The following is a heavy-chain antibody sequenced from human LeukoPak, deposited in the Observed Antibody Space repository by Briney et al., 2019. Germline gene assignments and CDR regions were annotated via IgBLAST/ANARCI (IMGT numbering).Heavy chain of an antibody. CDR3: AKDHCGSSSGDDFFDS. D-gene: IGHD6-6*01. Sequence: GGSLRLSCAASGFAFSTHGVHWGRQAPGKGLEWVAFIRDHGNNAYYAESVKGRFTISRDNSKNTLHLQMKRLRVEDTAVYYCAKDHCGSSSGDDFFDSWDQGALVTVSS. J-gene: IGHJ4*02. CDR1: GFAFSTHG. CDR2: IRDHGNNA. V-gene: IGHV3-30*02.